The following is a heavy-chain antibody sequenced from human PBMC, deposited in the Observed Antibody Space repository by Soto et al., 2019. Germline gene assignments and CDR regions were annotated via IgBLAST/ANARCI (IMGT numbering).Heavy chain of an antibody. J-gene: IGHJ4*02. D-gene: IGHD3-22*01. V-gene: IGHV4-30-4*01. CDR2: IYYSGST. Sequence: QVQLQESGPGLVKPSQTLSLTCTVSGGSISSGDYYWSWIRQPPGKGLEWIGYIYYSGSTYYNPSLTSRVTISVDTSKNQCSLKLSSVSAADTAVYYCARDRGRDYYYGSSGSLDYWGQGTLVTVSS. CDR3: ARDRGRDYYYGSSGSLDY. CDR1: GGSISSGDYY.